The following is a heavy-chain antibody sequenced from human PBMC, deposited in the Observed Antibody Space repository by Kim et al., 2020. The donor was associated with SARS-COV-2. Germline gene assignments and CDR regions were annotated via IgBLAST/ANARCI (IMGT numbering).Heavy chain of an antibody. CDR3: ARDLSWSGYDY. CDR2: IYYTGST. D-gene: IGHD3-3*01. J-gene: IGHJ4*02. CDR1: GASISSDNSL. Sequence: SETLSLTCTVSGASISSDNSLWGWIRQPPGKGLEWIGSIYYTGSTYYNPSLKSRVTISLDTSKNHFSLKLSSVTAADTAVYYCARDLSWSGYDYWGQGTLVTVSS. V-gene: IGHV4-39*07.